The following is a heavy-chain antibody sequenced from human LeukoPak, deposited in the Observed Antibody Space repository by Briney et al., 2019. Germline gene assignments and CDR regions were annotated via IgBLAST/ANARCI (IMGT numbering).Heavy chain of an antibody. J-gene: IGHJ4*02. D-gene: IGHD2-2*01. CDR3: ARAQPAAIEGPGFDY. CDR1: RFTFSSYS. Sequence: GGSLRLSCAASRFTFSSYSMNRVRQAPGKGVECVSSISSSSSYIYYADSVKSRFTISRDNAKNSLYLQMNSLRAEDTAVYYCARAQPAAIEGPGFDYWGQGTLVTVSS. V-gene: IGHV3-21*01. CDR2: ISSSSSYI.